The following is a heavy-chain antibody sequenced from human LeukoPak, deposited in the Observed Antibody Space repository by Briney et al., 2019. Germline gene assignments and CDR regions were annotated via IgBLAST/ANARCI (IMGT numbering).Heavy chain of an antibody. V-gene: IGHV1-2*02. J-gene: IGHJ5*02. Sequence: ASVKVSCKASGYTFTDYYMHWVRQAPGQGLEWMGWINPNSGGTNYAQEFQGRVTITRNTSISTAYMELSSLRSEDTAVYYCARGRLYDFWSGYYTGPPQGWFDPWGQGTLVTVSS. CDR2: INPNSGGT. D-gene: IGHD3-3*01. CDR3: ARGRLYDFWSGYYTGPPQGWFDP. CDR1: GYTFTDYY.